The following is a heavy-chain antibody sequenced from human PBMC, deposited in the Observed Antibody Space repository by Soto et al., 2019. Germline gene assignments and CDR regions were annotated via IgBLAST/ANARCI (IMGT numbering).Heavy chain of an antibody. Sequence: EVQLVESGGGLVQPGGSLRLSCAASGFTFSGSWMHWVRQAPGKGLVWVARINGDGSGTSYADFVKGRFTISRDDAKNTLLLHMNGLRAKDTADYYCARGRFGSGTANDYWGQGTLVTVSS. CDR2: INGDGSGT. CDR1: GFTFSGSW. CDR3: ARGRFGSGTANDY. J-gene: IGHJ4*02. V-gene: IGHV3-74*01. D-gene: IGHD3-10*01.